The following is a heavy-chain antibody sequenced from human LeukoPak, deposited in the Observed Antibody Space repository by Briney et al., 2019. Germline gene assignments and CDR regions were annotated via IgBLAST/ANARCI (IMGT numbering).Heavy chain of an antibody. D-gene: IGHD4-11*01. CDR1: GGSISSSSYY. CDR3: ARCSNYGHWFDP. CDR2: IYYSGST. Sequence: PSETLSLTYTVSGGSISSSSYYWGWIRQPPGKGLEWIGSIYYSGSTYYNPSLKSRVTISVDTSKNQFSLKLSSVTAADTAVYYCARCSNYGHWFDPWGQGTLVIVSS. J-gene: IGHJ5*02. V-gene: IGHV4-39*07.